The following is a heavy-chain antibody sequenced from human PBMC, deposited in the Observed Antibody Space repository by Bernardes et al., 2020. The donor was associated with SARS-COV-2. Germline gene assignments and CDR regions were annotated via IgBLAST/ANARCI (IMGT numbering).Heavy chain of an antibody. V-gene: IGHV3-30*18. Sequence: GGSLRLSCAASGFTFSSYGMHWVRQAPGKGLEWVAVISYDGSNKYYADSVKGRFTISRDNSKNTLYLQMNSLRAEDTAVYYCAKGAWYYYDSSGSLYYFDYWGQGTTVTVSS. CDR3: AKGAWYYYDSSGSLYYFDY. CDR1: GFTFSSYG. J-gene: IGHJ4*03. D-gene: IGHD3-22*01. CDR2: ISYDGSNK.